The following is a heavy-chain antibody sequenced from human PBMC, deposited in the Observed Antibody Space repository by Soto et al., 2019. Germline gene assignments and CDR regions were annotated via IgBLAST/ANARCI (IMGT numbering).Heavy chain of an antibody. CDR1: GFTFSSYA. CDR2: ISYDGSNK. J-gene: IGHJ4*02. Sequence: QVQLVESGGGVVQPGRSLRLSCAASGFTFSSYAMHWVRQAPGKGLEWVAVISYDGSNKYYADSVKGRFTISRDNSKNTLYLQMYSLRAEDTAVYYCARTAVAGFFDYWGQGTLVNVSS. D-gene: IGHD6-19*01. V-gene: IGHV3-30-3*01. CDR3: ARTAVAGFFDY.